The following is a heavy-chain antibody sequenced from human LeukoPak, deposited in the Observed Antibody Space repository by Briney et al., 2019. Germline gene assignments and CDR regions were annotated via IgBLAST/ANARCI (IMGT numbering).Heavy chain of an antibody. D-gene: IGHD5/OR15-5a*01. V-gene: IGHV1-8*03. CDR3: ARVLRIADAFDI. CDR2: MNPNSGNT. J-gene: IGHJ3*02. Sequence: ASVKVSCKASGYIFTGYYMHWVRQATGQGLEWMGWMNPNSGNTGYAQKFQGRVTITRNTSISTAYMELSSLRSEDTAVYYCARVLRIADAFDIWGQGTMVTVSS. CDR1: GYIFTGYY.